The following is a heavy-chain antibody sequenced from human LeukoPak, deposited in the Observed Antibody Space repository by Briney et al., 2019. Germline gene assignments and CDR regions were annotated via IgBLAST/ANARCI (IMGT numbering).Heavy chain of an antibody. CDR2: ISPDGSAK. CDR1: GFTFSSYW. D-gene: IGHD6-19*01. Sequence: GGSLRLSCAASGFTFSSYWMTWVRQAPRKGLEWVANISPDGSAKYYVDSVKGRFTISRDNARNSLYLQMNSLGAEDTATYFCASQPSAVAGNYWGQGTLVTVSS. J-gene: IGHJ4*02. V-gene: IGHV3-7*02. CDR3: ASQPSAVAGNY.